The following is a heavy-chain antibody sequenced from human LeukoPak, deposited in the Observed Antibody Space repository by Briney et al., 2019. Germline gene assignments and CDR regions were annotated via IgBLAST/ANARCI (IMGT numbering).Heavy chain of an antibody. J-gene: IGHJ4*02. V-gene: IGHV1-46*01. D-gene: IGHD3-10*01. CDR1: GYTFTSYY. Sequence: ASVKVSCKASGYTFTSYYMHWVRQAPGQGLEWMGIINPSGGSTSYAQKFQGRVTMTRDMSTSTAYMELSRLRSDDTAVYYCARGLNRWRSGTDFDYWGQGTLVTVSS. CDR3: ARGLNRWRSGTDFDY. CDR2: INPSGGST.